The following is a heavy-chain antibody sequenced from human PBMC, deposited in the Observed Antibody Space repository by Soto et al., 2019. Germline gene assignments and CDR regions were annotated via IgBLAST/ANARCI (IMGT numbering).Heavy chain of an antibody. CDR2: IWYDGSNK. V-gene: IGHV3-33*01. Sequence: QVQLVESGGGVVQPGRSLRLSCAASGFTFSSYGMHWVRQAPGKGLEWVAVIWYDGSNKYYADSVKGRFTISRDNSKNTLDLQMNSLRAEDKAVYYCARVREGIAAAGSLVYWGQGTLVTVSS. CDR3: ARVREGIAAAGSLVY. D-gene: IGHD6-13*01. J-gene: IGHJ4*02. CDR1: GFTFSSYG.